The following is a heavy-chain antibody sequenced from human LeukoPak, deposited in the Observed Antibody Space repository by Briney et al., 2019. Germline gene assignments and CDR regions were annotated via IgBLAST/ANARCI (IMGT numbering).Heavy chain of an antibody. D-gene: IGHD4-17*01. J-gene: IGHJ6*02. CDR2: ISYDGSNK. V-gene: IGHV3-30*04. CDR3: ARDLGPTQTYYYYGIDV. CDR1: GFTFSSYA. Sequence: PGGSLRLSCAAAGFTFSSYAMHWVRQAPGKGLEWVAVISYDGSNKYYADSVKGRFTISRDNSKNTLYLQMNSLRAEDTAVYYCARDLGPTQTYYYYGIDVWGQGTTVTVSS.